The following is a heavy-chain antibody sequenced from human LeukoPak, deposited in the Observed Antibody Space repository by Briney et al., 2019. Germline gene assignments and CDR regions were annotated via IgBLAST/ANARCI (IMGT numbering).Heavy chain of an antibody. Sequence: QAGGSLRLSCAASGFTFSSYSMNWVRQAPGKGLEWVSYISSSGSTIYYADSVKGRFTISRDNAKNSLYLQMNSLRAEDTAVYYCAKTTVVTQGDYWGQGTLVTVSS. D-gene: IGHD4-23*01. CDR3: AKTTVVTQGDY. CDR1: GFTFSSYS. CDR2: ISSSGSTI. V-gene: IGHV3-48*04. J-gene: IGHJ4*02.